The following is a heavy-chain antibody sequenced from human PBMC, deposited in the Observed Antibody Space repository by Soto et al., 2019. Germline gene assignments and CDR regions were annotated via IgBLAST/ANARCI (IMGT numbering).Heavy chain of an antibody. Sequence: SQTLSLTCAVSGDSVSSNSAAWNWLRQSPSRGVEWLGRTYYRSKWYNDYAVSVKSRITINPDTSKNQFSLQLNSVTPEDTAVYFCSRDRCGELLRYYYGMDVWVQGTKVTVS. CDR1: GDSVSSNSAA. J-gene: IGHJ6*02. CDR2: TYYRSKWYN. V-gene: IGHV6-1*01. D-gene: IGHD3-10*01. CDR3: SRDRCGELLRYYYGMDV.